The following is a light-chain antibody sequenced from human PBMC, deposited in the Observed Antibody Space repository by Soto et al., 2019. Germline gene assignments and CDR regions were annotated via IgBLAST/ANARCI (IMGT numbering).Light chain of an antibody. Sequence: QSVLTQPPSASGTPGQIVAISCSGSSSNIGSNTVTWYQQLPGTAPKLLIYSTSQRSSGVPGRFSGSKSGASASLSISGLQSEDEADYYCAAWDDSLDVYVFGTGTKVTVL. CDR3: AAWDDSLDVYV. CDR1: SSNIGSNT. V-gene: IGLV1-44*01. J-gene: IGLJ1*01. CDR2: STS.